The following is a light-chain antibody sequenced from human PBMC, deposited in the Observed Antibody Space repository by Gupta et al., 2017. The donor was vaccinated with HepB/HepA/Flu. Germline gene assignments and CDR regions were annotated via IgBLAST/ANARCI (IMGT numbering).Light chain of an antibody. CDR2: EVN. J-gene: IGLJ2*01. Sequence: QSALTQPASVSGPPGPSLTFSCNGTSADIGTYDLVSWYQQHPGKAPKLMIYEVNKRPSGVADRFSGSNSGNTASLTISGLQAEDEADYYCSSYTGSDTFVVFGGGTRLTVL. CDR1: SADIGTYDL. CDR3: SSYTGSDTFVV. V-gene: IGLV2-23*02.